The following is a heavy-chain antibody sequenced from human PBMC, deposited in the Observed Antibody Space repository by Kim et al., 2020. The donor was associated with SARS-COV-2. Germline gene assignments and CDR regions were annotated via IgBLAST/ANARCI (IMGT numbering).Heavy chain of an antibody. V-gene: IGHV3-23*01. J-gene: IGHJ4*02. CDR2: ISGHGDTI. CDR3: ARSPVTTGLYIDY. CDR1: GFAFTAYA. D-gene: IGHD4-17*01. Sequence: GGSLRLSCAASGFAFTAYAMTWVRQAPGKGLEWVSTISGHGDTIYYGDSVRGRFTVSRDNPKNTVSLLMNILTNEDTAVYYCARSPVTTGLYIDYWGRGTLVTVSS.